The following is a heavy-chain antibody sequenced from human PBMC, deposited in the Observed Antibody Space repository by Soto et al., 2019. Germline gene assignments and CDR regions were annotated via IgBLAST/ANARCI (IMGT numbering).Heavy chain of an antibody. J-gene: IGHJ4*02. CDR2: ISGSGGST. CDR3: AKGRDYSNYLYYFDY. Sequence: EVQLLESGGGLVQPGGSLRLSCAASGFTFSSYAMSWVRQAPGKGLEWVSAISGSGGSTYYADSVKGRFTISRDNSRNTLYLQMNSLRAEDTAVYYCAKGRDYSNYLYYFDYWGQGTLVTVSS. V-gene: IGHV3-23*01. CDR1: GFTFSSYA. D-gene: IGHD4-4*01.